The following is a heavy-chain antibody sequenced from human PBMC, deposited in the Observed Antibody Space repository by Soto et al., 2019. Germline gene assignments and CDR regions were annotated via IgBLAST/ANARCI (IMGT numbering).Heavy chain of an antibody. J-gene: IGHJ4*01. Sequence: PGGSLRLSCAASGFRLSGYGRHSVRQVPGKGLLWVSRISVDGRDTTYADSVKGRFTISRDNAKNTLYLQMDSLRAEDTAVYYCVRAPEQRPIDFWGHGSLLTVSS. CDR3: VRAPEQRPIDF. V-gene: IGHV3-74*03. CDR1: GFRLSGYG. D-gene: IGHD6-19*01. CDR2: ISVDGRDT.